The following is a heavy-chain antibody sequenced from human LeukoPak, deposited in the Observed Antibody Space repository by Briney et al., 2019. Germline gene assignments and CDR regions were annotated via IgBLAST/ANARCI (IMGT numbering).Heavy chain of an antibody. CDR1: GYAFTGYY. V-gene: IGHV1-2*02. CDR2: INPNSGGT. D-gene: IGHD2-2*01. J-gene: IGHJ4*02. CDR3: ASLGDCSSTSCHNY. Sequence: ASVKVSCKASGYAFTGYYMHWVRQAPGQGLEWMGWINPNSGGTNYAQKFQGRVTMTRDTSISTAYMELSRLRSDDTAVYYCASLGDCSSTSCHNYWGQGTLVTVSS.